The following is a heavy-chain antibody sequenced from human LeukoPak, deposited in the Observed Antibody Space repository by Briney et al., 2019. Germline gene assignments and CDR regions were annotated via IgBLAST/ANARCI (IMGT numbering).Heavy chain of an antibody. CDR1: GFTFSSYS. J-gene: IGHJ4*02. Sequence: GGSLRLSCAASGFTFSSYSMNWVRQAPGKGLEWVSYISSSSSTIYYADSVKGRFTISRDNAKNSLYLQMNSLRGEDTAVYYCARGYYYDSSALTPTDYWGQGTLVTVSS. CDR3: ARGYYYDSSALTPTDY. V-gene: IGHV3-48*01. CDR2: ISSSSSTI. D-gene: IGHD3-22*01.